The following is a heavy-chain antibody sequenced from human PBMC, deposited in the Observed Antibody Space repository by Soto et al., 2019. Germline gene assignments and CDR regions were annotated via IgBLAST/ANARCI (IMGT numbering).Heavy chain of an antibody. D-gene: IGHD3-3*01. CDR3: TGDHWS. CDR1: EYTFSDAW. J-gene: IGHJ4*02. V-gene: IGHV3-15*01. CDR2: INRKIDGETT. Sequence: GESLKISCVVFEYTFSDAWMSWVRQAPGKGLEWVARINRKIDGETTDYAAPVEGRFTIACDDSKNTLYLQMSSLNIEDTAVYFCTGDHWSWGQGTLATASS.